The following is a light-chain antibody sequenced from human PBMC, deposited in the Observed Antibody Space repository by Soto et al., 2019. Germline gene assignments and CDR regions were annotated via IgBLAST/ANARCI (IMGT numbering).Light chain of an antibody. CDR2: AAS. V-gene: IGKV1-27*01. J-gene: IGKJ5*01. CDR1: QGISSY. Sequence: DIQMTQSPSSLSASVVDRVTITCRASQGISSYLAWYQQKLGKVPKLLISAASTLQSGVPSRFSGSVSGTDFTLTISSLQPEDVATYYCQKYSSVITFGQGTRLEIK. CDR3: QKYSSVIT.